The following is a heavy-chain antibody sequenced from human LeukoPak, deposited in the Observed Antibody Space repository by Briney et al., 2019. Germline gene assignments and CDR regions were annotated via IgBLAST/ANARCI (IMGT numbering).Heavy chain of an antibody. J-gene: IGHJ4*02. V-gene: IGHV3-13*01. CDR2: IGTAGDT. CDR1: GFTFSSYD. Sequence: QSGGSLRLSCAASGFTFSSYDMHWVRQATGKGLEWVSAIGTAGDTYYPGTVKGRFTISRENAKNSLYLQMNSLRAEDTAAYYCARGKLRRWLQFSDTAYYFDYWGQGTLVTVSS. D-gene: IGHD5-24*01. CDR3: ARGKLRRWLQFSDTAYYFDY.